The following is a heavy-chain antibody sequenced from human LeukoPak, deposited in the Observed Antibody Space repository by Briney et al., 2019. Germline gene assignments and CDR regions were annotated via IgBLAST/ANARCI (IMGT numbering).Heavy chain of an antibody. J-gene: IGHJ4*02. Sequence: PGGSLRLSCAASGFIFSSSWMTWVRQAPGKGLEWVAHIKQDGSEMSYVDSLKGRFTISRGNAKNSLYLQMNSLGAEDTAVYYCARDRGWFTFDYWGQGTLVTVSS. CDR2: IKQDGSEM. D-gene: IGHD6-19*01. V-gene: IGHV3-7*01. CDR3: ARDRGWFTFDY. CDR1: GFIFSSSW.